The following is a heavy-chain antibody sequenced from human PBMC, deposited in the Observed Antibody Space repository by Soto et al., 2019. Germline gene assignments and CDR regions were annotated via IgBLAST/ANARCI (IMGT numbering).Heavy chain of an antibody. J-gene: IGHJ6*01. Sequence: QVQLVQSGAEVRTPGASVKVSCKASGYTFSTYYMHWVRQAPGQGLEWMGIINPSGGSTDYAQKFQGRVTMTSDTSTSTVYMDLSSLRSEDTAMYYCARDRYYDSSCMDVWGQGTTVTVSS. V-gene: IGHV1-46*01. CDR1: GYTFSTYY. CDR3: ARDRYYDSSCMDV. CDR2: INPSGGST. D-gene: IGHD3-22*01.